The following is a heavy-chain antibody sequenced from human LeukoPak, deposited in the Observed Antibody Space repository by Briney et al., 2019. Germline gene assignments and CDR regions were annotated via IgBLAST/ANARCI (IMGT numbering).Heavy chain of an antibody. CDR1: GYTFTSYD. Sequence: GASVKVSCKASGYTFTSYDINWVRQATGQGLEWMGWMNPNSGNTGYAQKFQGRVTMTRNTSISTAYMELSSLRSEDTAVYYCARRYSSSWYGGNAHPNDYWGQGTLVTVSS. J-gene: IGHJ4*02. D-gene: IGHD6-13*01. V-gene: IGHV1-8*01. CDR2: MNPNSGNT. CDR3: ARRYSSSWYGGNAHPNDY.